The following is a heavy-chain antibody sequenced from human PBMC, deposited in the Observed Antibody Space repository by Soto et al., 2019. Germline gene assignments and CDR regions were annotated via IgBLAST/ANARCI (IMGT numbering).Heavy chain of an antibody. CDR2: IDSTSVYT. Sequence: EVQLVESGGGLVKPGGSLRLSCAASGFTLSSYSMHWVRQAPGKGLEWVSSIDSTSVYTFYADSVKGRLTVSRANTQNSLYLHINSTTAVDTAGDYWARSPVRATPDPWGQGTLVTVSS. CDR3: ARSPVRATPDP. D-gene: IGHD1-26*01. J-gene: IGHJ5*02. CDR1: GFTLSSYS. V-gene: IGHV3-21*01.